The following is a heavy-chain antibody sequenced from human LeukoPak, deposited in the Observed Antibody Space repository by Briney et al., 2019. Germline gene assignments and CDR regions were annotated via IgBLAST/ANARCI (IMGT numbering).Heavy chain of an antibody. CDR3: ARDWAVSSSWYLEYFQH. V-gene: IGHV3-11*04. Sequence: GGSLRLSCSASGFTFSDYYMTWIRQAPGKGLEWVSYSSSSGSTIYYADSVKGRFTISRDNAKNSLYLQMNSLRVEDTAVYYCARDWAVSSSWYLEYFQHWGQGTLVTVSS. CDR1: GFTFSDYY. J-gene: IGHJ1*01. CDR2: SSSSGSTI. D-gene: IGHD6-13*01.